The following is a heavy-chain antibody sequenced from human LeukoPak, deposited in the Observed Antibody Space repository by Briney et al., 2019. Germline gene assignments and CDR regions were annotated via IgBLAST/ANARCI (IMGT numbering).Heavy chain of an antibody. CDR1: GYTFTSYA. V-gene: IGHV1-3*01. D-gene: IGHD4-17*01. CDR2: INAGNGNT. J-gene: IGHJ4*02. Sequence: GASVNVSCKASGYTFTSYAMHWVRQAPGQRLEWMGWINAGNGNTKYSQKFQGRVTMTTDTSTSTAYMELRSLRSDDTAVYYCARAGDYIRASYFDYWGQGTLVTVSS. CDR3: ARAGDYIRASYFDY.